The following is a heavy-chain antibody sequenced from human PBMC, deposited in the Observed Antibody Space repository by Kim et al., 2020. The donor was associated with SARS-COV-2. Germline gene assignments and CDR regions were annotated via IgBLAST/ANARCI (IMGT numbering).Heavy chain of an antibody. CDR1: GGSISSYY. D-gene: IGHD1-26*01. J-gene: IGHJ3*02. CDR2: IYYSGST. V-gene: IGHV4-59*01. CDR3: ARVPRESGSYYPWVVSDAFDI. Sequence: SETLSLTCTVSGGSISSYYWSWIRQPPGKGLEWIGYIYYSGSTNYNPSLKSRVTISVDTSKNQFSLKLSSVTAADTAVYYCARVPRESGSYYPWVVSDAFDIWGQGTMVTVSS.